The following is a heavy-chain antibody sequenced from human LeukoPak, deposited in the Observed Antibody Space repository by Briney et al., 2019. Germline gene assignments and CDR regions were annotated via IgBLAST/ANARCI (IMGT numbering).Heavy chain of an antibody. CDR1: GLTFSSYA. CDR2: ISGSGDST. CDR3: ANAGRDSSSTISCGMDV. Sequence: GGSLRLSCAASGLTFSSYAMSWVRQAPGKGLEWVSSISGSGDSTYYADSVKVRFTISRDNSKNTLYLQMNSLRAEDTAVYYCANAGRDSSSTISCGMDVWGQGTTVTVSS. V-gene: IGHV3-23*01. D-gene: IGHD6-13*01. J-gene: IGHJ6*02.